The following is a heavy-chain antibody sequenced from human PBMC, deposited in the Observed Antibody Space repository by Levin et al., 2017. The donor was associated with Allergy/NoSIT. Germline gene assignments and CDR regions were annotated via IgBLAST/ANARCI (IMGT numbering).Heavy chain of an antibody. V-gene: IGHV4-61*02. Sequence: MSSETLSLTCTVSGGSISSGSYYWSWIRQPAGKGLEWIGRIYTSGSTNYNPSLKSRVTISVDTSKNQFSLKLSSVTAADTAVYYCARWFGELFWWFDPWGQGTLVTVSS. J-gene: IGHJ5*02. D-gene: IGHD3-10*01. CDR1: GGSISSGSYY. CDR2: IYTSGST. CDR3: ARWFGELFWWFDP.